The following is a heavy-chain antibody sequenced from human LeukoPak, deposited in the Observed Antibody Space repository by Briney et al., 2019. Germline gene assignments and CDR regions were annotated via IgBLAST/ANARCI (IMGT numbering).Heavy chain of an antibody. V-gene: IGHV4-61*08. Sequence: SETLSLTCTVSGGSINSGDYYWAWIRQPPGKGLEWIGYIYYSGSTNYNPSLKSRVTISVDTSKNQFSLKLSSVTAADTAVYYCARDTGATSGDAFDIWGQGTMVTVSS. CDR3: ARDTGATSGDAFDI. CDR1: GGSINSGDYY. J-gene: IGHJ3*02. D-gene: IGHD1-26*01. CDR2: IYYSGST.